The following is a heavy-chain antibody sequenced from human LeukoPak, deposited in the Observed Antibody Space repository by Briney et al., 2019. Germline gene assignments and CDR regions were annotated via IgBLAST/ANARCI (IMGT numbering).Heavy chain of an antibody. CDR3: ARDTVNGPFVISLDL. D-gene: IGHD2-8*01. Sequence: GSLRLSCAASGFSLRSSEMNWVRQAPGKGPEWVAHINSADNVEYYTDSVRGRFTMSRDNAKDLLYLQMNSLRDEDTAVYYCARDTVNGPFVISLDLWGQGVLVTVSS. V-gene: IGHV3-48*03. CDR1: GFSLRSSE. CDR2: INSADNVE. J-gene: IGHJ5*02.